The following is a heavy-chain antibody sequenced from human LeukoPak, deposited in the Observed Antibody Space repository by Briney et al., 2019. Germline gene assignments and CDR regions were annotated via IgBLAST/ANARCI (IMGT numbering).Heavy chain of an antibody. D-gene: IGHD3-22*01. Sequence: GGSLRLSYAPSGFAFSSYAMSWVRQSPGKGLEWVAVISGGGSGTYYADSVRGRFTISRDNSKNTVYLQMNSLRAEDTAIYYCAKAVGSSGYFSRDAFDIWGQGTMVTVSS. CDR1: GFAFSSYA. J-gene: IGHJ3*02. V-gene: IGHV3-23*01. CDR2: ISGGGSGT. CDR3: AKAVGSSGYFSRDAFDI.